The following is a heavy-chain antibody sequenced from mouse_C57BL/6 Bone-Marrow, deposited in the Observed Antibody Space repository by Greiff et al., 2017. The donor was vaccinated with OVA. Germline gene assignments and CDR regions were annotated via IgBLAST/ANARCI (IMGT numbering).Heavy chain of an antibody. V-gene: IGHV1-81*01. CDR3: ERLRRGYYAMDY. D-gene: IGHD2-12*01. J-gene: IGHJ4*01. Sequence: QVHVKQSGAELARPGASVKLSCKASGFTFTSYGISWVKQRTGQGLEWIGEIYPRSGNTYYNEKFKGKATLTADKSSSTAYMELRSLTSEDSAVYFCERLRRGYYAMDYWGQGTSVTVSS. CDR1: GFTFTSYG. CDR2: IYPRSGNT.